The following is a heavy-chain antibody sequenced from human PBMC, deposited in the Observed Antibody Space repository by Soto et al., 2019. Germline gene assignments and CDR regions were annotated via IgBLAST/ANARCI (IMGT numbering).Heavy chain of an antibody. Sequence: SETLSLTCAIYGGSFSNYYWNWIRQPPGKGLEWMGKINHNGSTNYSPSLKSRLTISVDTSKTQFSLKLSSVTAADTAVYYCARTFEYSSSYGVDYWGQGTLVTVSS. V-gene: IGHV4-34*01. J-gene: IGHJ4*02. CDR2: INHNGST. CDR3: ARTFEYSSSYGVDY. CDR1: GGSFSNYY. D-gene: IGHD6-6*01.